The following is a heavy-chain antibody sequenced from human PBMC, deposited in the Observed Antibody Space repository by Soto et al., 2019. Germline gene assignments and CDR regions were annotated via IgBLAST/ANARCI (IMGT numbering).Heavy chain of an antibody. CDR2: IRGGGGST. Sequence: EVQLLESGGGLVQPGGSLRLSCAASGFTFSSYAMSWVRQAPGKVLEWVSAIRGGGGSTYYADSVKGRFTISRDNSKNTLDLQMTSLRAEDTSVYSCAKDDGYDSGYDPIDYCVQGTLVTVSS. CDR3: AKDDGYDSGYDPIDY. CDR1: GFTFSSYA. D-gene: IGHD5-12*01. J-gene: IGHJ4*02. V-gene: IGHV3-23*01.